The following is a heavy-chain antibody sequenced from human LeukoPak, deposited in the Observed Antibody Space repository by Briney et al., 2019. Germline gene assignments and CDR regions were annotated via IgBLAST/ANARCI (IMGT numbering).Heavy chain of an antibody. CDR3: ARRLQGYSNGGGGFDY. J-gene: IGHJ4*02. D-gene: IGHD4-11*01. Sequence: KPSQTLSLTCSVSGGSINSGGYYWSWIRQHPGKGLEWIGYIYYSGSTYYNPSLKSRVSILVDTSKNQFSLKPSSVTAADTAVYYCARRLQGYSNGGGGFDYWGQGTLVTVSS. CDR2: IYYSGST. V-gene: IGHV4-31*03. CDR1: GGSINSGGYY.